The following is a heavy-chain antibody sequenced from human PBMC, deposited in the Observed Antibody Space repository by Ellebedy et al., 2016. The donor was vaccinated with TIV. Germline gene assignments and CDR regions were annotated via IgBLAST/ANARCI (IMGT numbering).Heavy chain of an antibody. Sequence: WGSLRLSCAASGFTVSTSYMSWVRQPPGKGLEWVSFIYSGGGSNYADSVKGRFIISRDTSKNTVYLQMNSLRTEDTAVYYCARNAFTSSSNWGQGTRVTVSS. CDR2: IYSGGGS. CDR3: ARNAFTSSSN. V-gene: IGHV3-53*01. J-gene: IGHJ4*02. CDR1: GFTVSTSY. D-gene: IGHD6-13*01.